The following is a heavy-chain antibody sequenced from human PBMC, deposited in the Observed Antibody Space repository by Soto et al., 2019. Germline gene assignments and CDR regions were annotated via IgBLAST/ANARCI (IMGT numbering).Heavy chain of an antibody. CDR2: IIPIFGTA. Sequence: GASVKVSCKASGGTFSSYAISWVRQAPGQGLEWMGGIIPIFGTANYAQKFQGRVTITADKSTSTAYMELSSLRSEDTAVYYCARDRRGYSSSSDAFDIWAQATMVTV. J-gene: IGHJ3*02. CDR3: ARDRRGYSSSSDAFDI. CDR1: GGTFSSYA. V-gene: IGHV1-69*06. D-gene: IGHD6-13*01.